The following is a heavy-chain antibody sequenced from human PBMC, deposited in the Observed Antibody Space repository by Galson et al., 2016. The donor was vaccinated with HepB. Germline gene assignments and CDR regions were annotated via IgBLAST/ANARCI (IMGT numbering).Heavy chain of an antibody. CDR2: ITGSDGTT. CDR1: GFPFSGYS. Sequence: SLRLSCAASGFPFSGYSMIWVRQAPGKGLQWVSAITGSDGTTYYADSVKGRFTISRDNSKNTLYLEMNSLRVEDTAVYYCAKSLNFYYYSMDVWGPGTTVTVSS. CDR3: AKSLNFYYYSMDV. V-gene: IGHV3-23*01. J-gene: IGHJ6*02.